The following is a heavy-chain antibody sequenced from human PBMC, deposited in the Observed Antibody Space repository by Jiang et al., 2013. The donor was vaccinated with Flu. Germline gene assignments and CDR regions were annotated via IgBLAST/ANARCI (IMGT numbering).Heavy chain of an antibody. D-gene: IGHD6-13*01. V-gene: IGHV3-43*01. CDR3: AKSGGXAVGRVEDWFYGLDG. CDR2: VSWDGGST. CDR1: GFTFDDYS. J-gene: IGHJ6*02. Sequence: VQLVESGGVVVQPGGSLRLSCAASGFTFDDYSMHWVRQAPGKGLEWVSLVSWDGGSTYYADSVKGRFTISRDDSKNSLYLQMNSLRTEDTALYYCAKSGGXAVGRVEDWFYGLDGWGQGTSGHRLL.